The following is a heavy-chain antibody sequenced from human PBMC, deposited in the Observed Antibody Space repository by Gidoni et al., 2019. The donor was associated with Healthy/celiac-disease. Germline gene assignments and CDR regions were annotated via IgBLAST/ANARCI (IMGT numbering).Heavy chain of an antibody. D-gene: IGHD3-3*01. Sequence: QVQLGQSGAEVKKPGASVTVSCQASGYTFTSYCMHWVRQAPGQGLEWMGIINPSGGSTSYAKKFQGRVTMTRDTSTSTVYMELSSLRSEDTAVYYCARDDEDFSGVLDYWGQGTLVTVSS. CDR1: GYTFTSYC. V-gene: IGHV1-46*01. J-gene: IGHJ4*02. CDR3: ARDDEDFSGVLDY. CDR2: INPSGGST.